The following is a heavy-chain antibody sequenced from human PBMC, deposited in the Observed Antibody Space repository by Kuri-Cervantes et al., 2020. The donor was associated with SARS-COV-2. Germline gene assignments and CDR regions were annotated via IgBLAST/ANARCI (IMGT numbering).Heavy chain of an antibody. D-gene: IGHD1-26*01. V-gene: IGHV1-8*03. CDR1: GYTFTNND. Sequence: ASVKVSCKVSGYTFTNNDINWVRQASGQGLEWMGWMNPDTGNAGYAQKFQGRVTITRNTSISTAYMELSSLRSEDTAVYYCARLLRGAYYYYYMDVWGKGTTVTVSS. J-gene: IGHJ6*03. CDR3: ARLLRGAYYYYYMDV. CDR2: MNPDTGNA.